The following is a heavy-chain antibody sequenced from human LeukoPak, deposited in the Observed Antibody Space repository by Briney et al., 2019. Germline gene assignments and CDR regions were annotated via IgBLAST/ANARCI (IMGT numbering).Heavy chain of an antibody. Sequence: LRASVKVSCKAPGYSLTGYHMHWVRQAPGQGLEWMGRINPNSGDTNYAQKFQGRVTMTRDTSISTAYMELSRLRSDDTAVYYCARDYCSSTSCLFDYWGQGTLVTVSS. CDR2: INPNSGDT. J-gene: IGHJ4*02. CDR1: GYSLTGYH. V-gene: IGHV1-2*06. D-gene: IGHD2-2*01. CDR3: ARDYCSSTSCLFDY.